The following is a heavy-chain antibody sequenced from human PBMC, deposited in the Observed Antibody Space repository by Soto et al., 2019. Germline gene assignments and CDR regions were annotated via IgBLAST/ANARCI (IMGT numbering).Heavy chain of an antibody. Sequence: GASVKVSCKASGYIFTRYAMHWVRQAPGQRLEWMGWIDAGNGNTKYSPNLQGRVTITRDTSATTAYMELSSLRSEDTAVYYCARDRNYDSSGYYAYWGQGTQVTVPS. CDR2: IDAGNGNT. CDR3: ARDRNYDSSGYYAY. J-gene: IGHJ4*02. V-gene: IGHV1-3*01. D-gene: IGHD3-22*01. CDR1: GYIFTRYA.